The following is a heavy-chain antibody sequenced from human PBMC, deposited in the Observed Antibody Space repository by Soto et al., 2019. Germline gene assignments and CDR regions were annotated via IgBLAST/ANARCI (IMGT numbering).Heavy chain of an antibody. J-gene: IGHJ3*02. CDR1: GYPVTAYY. Sequence: QLHLVQSGAVVKKPGASVTVSCSASGYPVTAYYMHWVRQAPGRGLEWMGGINPATGAAKYTQTFPGRVTMTRDTSQNSVFLELSGLTSEDTAVFYCARGGGVGVAGSAAFDMWGQGTLVTVSS. CDR3: ARGGGVGVAGSAAFDM. CDR2: INPATGAA. V-gene: IGHV1-2*02. D-gene: IGHD3-3*01.